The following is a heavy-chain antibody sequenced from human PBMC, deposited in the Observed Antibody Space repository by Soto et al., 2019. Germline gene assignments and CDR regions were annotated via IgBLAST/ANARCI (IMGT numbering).Heavy chain of an antibody. CDR2: MNPNSGNT. CDR3: AGEKVGTTGIDF. V-gene: IGHV1-8*01. CDR1: GYTFTGYD. J-gene: IGHJ4*02. Sequence: QAQLVQSGAEVKKPGASVKVSCKASGYTFTGYDINWVRQATGQGLEWMGWMNPNSGNTGYAQNFQGRVTMTADNSITTAYMELTSLRDDDSAVYYCAGEKVGTTGIDFWGQGTLVTVSS. D-gene: IGHD1-26*01.